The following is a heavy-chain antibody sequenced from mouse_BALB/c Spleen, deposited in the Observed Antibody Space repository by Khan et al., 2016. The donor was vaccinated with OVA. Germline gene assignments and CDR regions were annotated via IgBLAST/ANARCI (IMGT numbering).Heavy chain of an antibody. D-gene: IGHD1-1*01. J-gene: IGHJ1*01. CDR1: GYSFTGYY. CDR2: VNPNNGGT. V-gene: IGHV1-26*01. CDR3: AIYHGYFDV. Sequence: VQLQQSGPDLVKPGASVKISCKASGYSFTGYYIHWVKQSLGKNLEWIGRVNPNNGGTSYNQKFKVKAILTVDKSSNTAYMELRSLTSEDSAVYSCAIYHGYFDVWGAGTMVTVSS.